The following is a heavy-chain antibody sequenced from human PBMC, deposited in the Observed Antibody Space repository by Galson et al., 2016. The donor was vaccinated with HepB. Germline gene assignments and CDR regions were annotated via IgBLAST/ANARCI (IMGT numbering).Heavy chain of an antibody. D-gene: IGHD6-6*01. J-gene: IGHJ3*02. V-gene: IGHV3-13*01. CDR1: GFTFSNYD. Sequence: SLRLSCAASGFTFSNYDMHWVRQATGKSPEWVSSNGITGDTYYPGSVKGRFTISRESANNSLYLQMNSLRAEDTAVYYCASGSINQGAFDIWGQGTMVTVSS. CDR2: NGITGDT. CDR3: ASGSINQGAFDI.